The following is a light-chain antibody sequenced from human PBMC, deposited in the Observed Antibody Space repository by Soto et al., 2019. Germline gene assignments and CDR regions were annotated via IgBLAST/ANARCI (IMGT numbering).Light chain of an antibody. CDR1: QSISSW. Sequence: DIQMTQSPSTLSASVGDRVTITCRASQSISSWLAWYQQKPGKAPKLLIYKASTLESGVPSRFSGSGSGTDFTLTISRLEPEDFAVYYCQQYGSSPWTFGQGTKVDI. CDR2: KAS. V-gene: IGKV1-5*03. J-gene: IGKJ1*01. CDR3: QQYGSSPWT.